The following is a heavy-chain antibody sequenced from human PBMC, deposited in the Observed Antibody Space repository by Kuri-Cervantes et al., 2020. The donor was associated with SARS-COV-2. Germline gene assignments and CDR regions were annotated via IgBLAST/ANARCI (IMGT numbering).Heavy chain of an antibody. CDR2: INPSLGIA. CDR1: GYTFTGYY. V-gene: IGHV1-69*10. CDR3: ARGGRDYYGSGPPYYYYGMDV. J-gene: IGHJ6*02. Sequence: SVKVSCKASGYTFTGYYMHWVRQAPGQGLEWMGGINPSLGIADHAQKFQGRVTITADKPTSTAYMELSSLKSEDTAVYYCARGGRDYYGSGPPYYYYGMDVWGQGTTVTVSS. D-gene: IGHD3-10*01.